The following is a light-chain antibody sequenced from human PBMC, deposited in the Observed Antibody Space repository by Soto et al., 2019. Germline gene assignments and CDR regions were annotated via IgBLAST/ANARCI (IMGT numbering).Light chain of an antibody. CDR1: QSVSSN. J-gene: IGKJ4*01. CDR3: QQYNKWPLT. Sequence: EIVMTQSPATLSVSPGARATLSGRASQSVSSNLAWYQQKPGQAPRLLIYGVSTRATGIPVRFSGSGSGTEFTLTISSLQSEDFAVYYCQQYNKWPLTFGGGTEVEI. V-gene: IGKV3-15*01. CDR2: GVS.